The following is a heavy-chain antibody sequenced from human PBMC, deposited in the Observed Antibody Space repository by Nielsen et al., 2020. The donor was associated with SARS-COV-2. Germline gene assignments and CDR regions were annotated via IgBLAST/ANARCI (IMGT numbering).Heavy chain of an antibody. Sequence: GESLKISCRTSGFTFGDYGMNWVRQAPGKGLEWVGLIRSKAYGGTTEYAASVKGRFTISRDDVTSILYLDMNSLKSEDSALYYCIRGGGENSWGQGTLVTVSS. CDR2: IRSKAYGGTT. CDR1: GFTFGDYG. CDR3: IRGGGENS. V-gene: IGHV3-49*04. D-gene: IGHD3-16*01. J-gene: IGHJ5*02.